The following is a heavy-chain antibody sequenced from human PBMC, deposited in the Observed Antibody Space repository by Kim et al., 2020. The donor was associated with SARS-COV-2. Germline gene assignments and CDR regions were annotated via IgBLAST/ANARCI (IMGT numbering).Heavy chain of an antibody. D-gene: IGHD6-19*01. Sequence: GGSLRLSCAASGFTFTNYYMSWIRQAPGKGLEWISYIHPGGSIAYYADSVKGRFTISRDNAKNLVYLQMNSLRGEDTAVYYCGRDSFRAVDSGWYAVDFWGQGNMVTVSS. V-gene: IGHV3-11*01. J-gene: IGHJ4*02. CDR3: GRDSFRAVDSGWYAVDF. CDR1: GFTFTNYY. CDR2: IHPGGSIA.